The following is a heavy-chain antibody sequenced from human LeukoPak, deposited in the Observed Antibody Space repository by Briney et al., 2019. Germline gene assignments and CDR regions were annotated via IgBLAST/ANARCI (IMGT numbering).Heavy chain of an antibody. Sequence: SETLSLTCTISGGSISSTTYSWGWIRQSPGKGLEWIGNISYTGNTYYNPSLKSRVTLSVGTSNNQFSLKLNSVPAADTATYYCARQFNNGFDIWGRGTMVTVSS. CDR3: ARQFNNGFDI. CDR1: GGSISSTTYS. CDR2: ISYTGNT. V-gene: IGHV4-39*01. D-gene: IGHD2/OR15-2a*01. J-gene: IGHJ3*02.